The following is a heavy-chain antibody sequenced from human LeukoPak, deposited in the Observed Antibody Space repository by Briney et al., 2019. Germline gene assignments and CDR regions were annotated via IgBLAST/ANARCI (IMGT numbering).Heavy chain of an antibody. J-gene: IGHJ4*02. CDR2: MHHNGIT. CDR1: GVSITNDNW. D-gene: IGHD3-22*01. V-gene: IGHV4-4*02. CDR3: TYNGYYALKH. Sequence: KSSETLSLTCDVSGVSITNDNWWSWVRQSPGRGLEWIGEMHHNGITTYNPSLRGRVTMSVDKSKNQFSPRLTSVTAADTALYYCTYNGYYALKHWGQGTLVTVSS.